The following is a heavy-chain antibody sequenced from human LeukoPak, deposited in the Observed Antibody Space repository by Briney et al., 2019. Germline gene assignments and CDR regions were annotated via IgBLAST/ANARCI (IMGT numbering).Heavy chain of an antibody. Sequence: SETLSLTCTVSGGSITGHYWNWIRQTPGMRLEWIGYTSYSRTTIYNSYFKGRATMSIDTSKNQLYLNLTSVTATDTAVYYCAKLGHSDGWYLGAFDIWGQGTAVIASS. CDR2: TSYSRTT. V-gene: IGHV4-59*08. CDR3: AKLGHSDGWYLGAFDI. D-gene: IGHD6-19*01. CDR1: GGSITGHY. J-gene: IGHJ3*02.